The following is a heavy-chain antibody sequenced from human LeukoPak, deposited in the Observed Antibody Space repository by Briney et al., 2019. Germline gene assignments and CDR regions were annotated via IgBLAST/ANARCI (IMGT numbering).Heavy chain of an antibody. V-gene: IGHV3-23*01. CDR3: AKMVHTEQWLVPFDY. CDR1: GFSVSSNY. J-gene: IGHJ4*02. Sequence: TGGSLRLSCAASGFSVSSNYMSWVRQAPGKGLEWVSTISGSGGSTYYADSVKGRFTISRDNSKNTLYLQMNSLRAEDTAVYYCAKMVHTEQWLVPFDYWGQGTLVTVSS. CDR2: ISGSGGST. D-gene: IGHD6-19*01.